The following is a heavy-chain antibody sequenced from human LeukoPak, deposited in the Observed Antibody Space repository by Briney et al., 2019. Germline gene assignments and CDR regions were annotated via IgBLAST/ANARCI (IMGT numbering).Heavy chain of an antibody. V-gene: IGHV4-4*07. CDR1: GGSISSYY. CDR2: IYTSGST. J-gene: IGHJ5*02. D-gene: IGHD4-17*01. Sequence: PSETLSLTCTVSGGSISSYYWSWIRQPAGKGLEWIGRIYTSGSTNYNPSLKSRVTMSVDTSKNQFSLKLSSVTAADTAVYYCARGVSTVIPNWFDPWGQGTLVTVSS. CDR3: ARGVSTVIPNWFDP.